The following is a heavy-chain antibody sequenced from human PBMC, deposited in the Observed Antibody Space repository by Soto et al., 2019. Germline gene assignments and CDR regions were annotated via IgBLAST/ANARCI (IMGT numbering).Heavy chain of an antibody. V-gene: IGHV4-30-2*01. CDR2: IYHSGST. CDR1: GGSISSGGYS. J-gene: IGHJ5*02. Sequence: QLQLQESGSGLVKPSQTLSLTCAVSGGSISSGGYSWSWIRQPPGKGLEWIGYIYHSGSTYYNPSLKHRVSMSVDRSKNQFSLKLSSVTAADTAVYYCARTESGTFDPWGQGTLVTVSS. CDR3: ARTESGTFDP. D-gene: IGHD1-7*01.